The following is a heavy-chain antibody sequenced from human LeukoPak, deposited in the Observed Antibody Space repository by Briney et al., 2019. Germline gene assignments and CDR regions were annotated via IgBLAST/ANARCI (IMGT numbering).Heavy chain of an antibody. Sequence: SVKVSCKASGGTFSSYAISWVRQAPGQGLEWMGGIIPIFGTANYAQKFQGRVTITADESTSTAYMELSSLRSEDTAVYYCARDARPSYDTSGYYFPGDYWGQGTLVTVSS. CDR3: ARDARPSYDTSGYYFPGDY. D-gene: IGHD3-22*01. V-gene: IGHV1-69*13. J-gene: IGHJ4*02. CDR2: IIPIFGTA. CDR1: GGTFSSYA.